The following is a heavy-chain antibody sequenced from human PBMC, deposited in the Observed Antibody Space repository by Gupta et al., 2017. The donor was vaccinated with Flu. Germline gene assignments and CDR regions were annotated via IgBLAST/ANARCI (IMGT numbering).Heavy chain of an antibody. CDR3: ARHKNKYCNCATPGCYDCYSWFDP. J-gene: IGHJ5*02. Sequence: WIRQPPGKGPGWIGSVSGYHSGTDRYNPSLRSRVTISIDTSNNQFSLNLRSVAAADTAVYYCARHKNKYCNCATPGCYDCYSWFDPGGQGILVTVSS. V-gene: IGHV4-39*01. CDR2: VSGYHSGTD. D-gene: IGHD2-15*01.